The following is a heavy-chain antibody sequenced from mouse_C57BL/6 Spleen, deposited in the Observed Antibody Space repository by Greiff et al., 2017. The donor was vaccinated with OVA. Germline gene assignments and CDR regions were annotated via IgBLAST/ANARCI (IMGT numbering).Heavy chain of an antibody. CDR3: AREGTTVVADYAMDY. CDR1: GYSITSGYY. V-gene: IGHV3-6*01. D-gene: IGHD1-1*01. J-gene: IGHJ4*01. Sequence: VQLKQSGPGLVKPSQSLSLTCSVTGYSITSGYYWNWIRQFPGNKLEWMGYISYDGSNNYNPSLKNRISITRDTSKNQFFLKLNSVTTEDTATYYCAREGTTVVADYAMDYWGQGTSVTVSS. CDR2: ISYDGSN.